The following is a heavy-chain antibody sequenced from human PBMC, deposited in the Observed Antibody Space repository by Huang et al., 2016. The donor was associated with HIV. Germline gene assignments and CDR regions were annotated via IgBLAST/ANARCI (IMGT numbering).Heavy chain of an antibody. J-gene: IGHJ6*02. Sequence: LVESGGGRVRPGGSLRLSCAGSTVTFSAYWMTGVRQAPGQGLEWVASSRQDGSEKQYVDSVEGRFNISRDNGKKLLFLEMRSLGVDDTAVYFCATKADAMDVWGQGTTVIVSS. CDR2: SRQDGSEK. CDR3: ATKADAMDV. V-gene: IGHV3-7*01. D-gene: IGHD2-8*01. CDR1: TVTFSAYW.